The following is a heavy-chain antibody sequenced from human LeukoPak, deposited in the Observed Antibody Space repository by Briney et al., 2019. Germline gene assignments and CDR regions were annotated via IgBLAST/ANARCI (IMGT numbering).Heavy chain of an antibody. CDR1: GGSISRGGYS. Sequence: SQTLSLTCAVSGGSISRGGYSWSWIRQPPGKGLEWIGYIYHSGSNYYNPSLKSRVTISVDRSKNQFSLKLSSVTAADTAVYYCARGKNSSWYNWGQGTLVTVSS. V-gene: IGHV4-30-2*01. J-gene: IGHJ4*02. CDR3: ARGKNSSWYN. CDR2: IYHSGSN. D-gene: IGHD6-13*01.